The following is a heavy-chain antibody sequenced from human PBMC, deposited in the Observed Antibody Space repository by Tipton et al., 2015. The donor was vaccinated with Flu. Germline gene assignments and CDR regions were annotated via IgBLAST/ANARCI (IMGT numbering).Heavy chain of an antibody. V-gene: IGHV4-59*01. J-gene: IGHJ4*02. CDR2: VHSIGTT. CDR3: AKSRRITKIPVFDD. Sequence: TLSLTCSVSGASMTTYFWSWIRKPPGKGLEWIGYVHSIGTTNYNPSLRSRVTISVDTSRNQFSLKLNSLTAADTAVYYCAKSRRITKIPVFDDWGQGTLVTVSS. D-gene: IGHD1-1*01. CDR1: GASMTTYF.